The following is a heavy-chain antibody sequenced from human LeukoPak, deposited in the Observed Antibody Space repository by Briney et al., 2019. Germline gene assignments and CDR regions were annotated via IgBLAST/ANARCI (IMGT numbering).Heavy chain of an antibody. CDR2: ISDSGST. CDR1: GGSISGCY. CDR3: ARRGYMDV. V-gene: IGHV4-59*08. Sequence: PSETLSLTCTVSGGSISGCYWSWIRQPPGKGLEYIGNISDSGSTSYNPSLKSRVTISVDTSKNQFSLKLSPVPAADTAVYYCARRGYMDVWGKGTTVTVSS. J-gene: IGHJ6*03. D-gene: IGHD3-10*01.